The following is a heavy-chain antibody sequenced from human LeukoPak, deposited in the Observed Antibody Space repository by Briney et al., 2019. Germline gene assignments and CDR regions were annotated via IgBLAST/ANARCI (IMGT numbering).Heavy chain of an antibody. D-gene: IGHD1-7*01. CDR1: GFTFSSYG. CDR3: AKDFQPTGTTTHYYYGMDV. CDR2: ISYDGSNK. Sequence: LRLSCAASGFTFSSYGMHWVRQAPGKGLEWVAVISYDGSNKYYADSVKGRFTISRDNSKNTLYLQMNSLRAEDTAVYYCAKDFQPTGTTTHYYYGMDVWGQGTTVTVSS. J-gene: IGHJ6*02. V-gene: IGHV3-30*18.